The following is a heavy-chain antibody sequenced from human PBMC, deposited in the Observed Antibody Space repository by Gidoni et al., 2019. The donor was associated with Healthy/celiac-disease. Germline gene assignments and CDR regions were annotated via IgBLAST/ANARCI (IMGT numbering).Heavy chain of an antibody. D-gene: IGHD3-3*01. Sequence: QVQLQQWGAGLLKPSETLSLTCAVYGGSFSGYYWSWIRQPPGKGLEWIGEINHSGSTNYNPSLKSRVTISVDTSKNQFSLKLSSVTAADTAVYYCARGRRVTLTIFGYYYYGMDVWGQGTTVTVSS. CDR2: INHSGST. CDR1: GGSFSGYY. CDR3: ARGRRVTLTIFGYYYYGMDV. V-gene: IGHV4-34*01. J-gene: IGHJ6*02.